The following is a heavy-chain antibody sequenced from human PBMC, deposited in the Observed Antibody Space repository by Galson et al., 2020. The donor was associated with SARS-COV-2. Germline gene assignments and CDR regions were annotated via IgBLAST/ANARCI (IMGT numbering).Heavy chain of an antibody. D-gene: IGHD3-9*01. CDR2: IDWDDDK. CDR3: ARISYDILTGYYKGFDY. J-gene: IGHJ4*02. V-gene: IGHV2-70*01. Sequence: SGPTLVKPTQTLTLTCTFSGFSLSTSGMCVSWIRQPPGKALEWLALIDWDDDKYYSTSLKTRLTISKDTSKNHVVLTMTNMDPVDTATYYCARISYDILTGYYKGFDYWGQGTLVTVSS. CDR1: GFSLSTSGMC.